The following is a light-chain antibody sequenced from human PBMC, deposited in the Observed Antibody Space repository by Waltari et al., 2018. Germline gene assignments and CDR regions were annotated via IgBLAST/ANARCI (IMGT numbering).Light chain of an antibody. CDR1: QGISSY. Sequence: AIRMTQSPSSFSASTGDRVTITCRASQGISSYLAWYQQKPGKVPKLLIYAASTLQSVVPSRFSGSGSGTDFTLTISCLQSEDFATYYCQQYYSYPPSFGQGTKVEIK. J-gene: IGKJ1*01. V-gene: IGKV1-8*01. CDR2: AAS. CDR3: QQYYSYPPS.